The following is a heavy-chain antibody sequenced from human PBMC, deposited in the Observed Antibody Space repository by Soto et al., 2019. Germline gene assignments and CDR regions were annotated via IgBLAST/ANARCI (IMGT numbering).Heavy chain of an antibody. V-gene: IGHV3-21*01. D-gene: IGHD3-10*01. CDR1: ELTFGSYG. CDR3: ARDVLYYCSDPLNVLAI. Sequence: GGSLGLCCAASELTFGSYGMTCAGQAPGKGLEWVSSISSSSSYIYYADSVKGRFTISRDNAKNSLCLQMNSLRADDTAVYYCARDVLYYCSDPLNVLAISGQGTIVP. CDR2: ISSSSSYI. J-gene: IGHJ3*02.